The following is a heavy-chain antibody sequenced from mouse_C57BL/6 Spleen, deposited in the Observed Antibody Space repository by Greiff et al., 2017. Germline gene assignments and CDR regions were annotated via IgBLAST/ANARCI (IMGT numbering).Heavy chain of an antibody. CDR1: GFHITDYY. Sequence: EVQLQQSGAELVKPGASVKLSCTASGFHITDYYMHWVKQRTEQGLEWIGRIDPEDGDTKSAPKFQGKATLTADTSSNTAYLQRSSLTSEDTAVDDCARSGNPYHEDYFDYGGQGTTLTVSS. CDR2: IDPEDGDT. CDR3: ARSGNPYHEDYFDY. D-gene: IGHD4-1*01. J-gene: IGHJ2*01. V-gene: IGHV14-2*01.